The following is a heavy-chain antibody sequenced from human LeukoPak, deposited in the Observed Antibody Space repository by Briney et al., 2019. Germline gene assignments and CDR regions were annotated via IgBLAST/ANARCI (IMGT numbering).Heavy chain of an antibody. V-gene: IGHV5-51*01. CDR3: GRIAGAPHWDFDT. Sequence: SLKIFCKVSGYSFTSYWIAWVRQMPGKGLEGMGGIYYGDSDTIYSPSIQRPVTTSADKSITTAYLQWSSLEAAGTPMSYRGRIAGAPHWDFDTWGRGTLVTVSS. CDR1: GYSFTSYW. CDR2: IYYGDSDT. J-gene: IGHJ2*01. D-gene: IGHD2-21*01.